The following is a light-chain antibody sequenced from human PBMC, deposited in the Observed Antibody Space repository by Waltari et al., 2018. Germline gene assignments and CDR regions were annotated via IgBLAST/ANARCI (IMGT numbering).Light chain of an antibody. V-gene: IGLV1-44*01. CDR2: SNY. CDR1: SSNIGSHT. Sequence: QSVLTQPPSASGTPGQRVTISCSGSSSNIGSHTVNWYQQLPGTAPKLLIYSNYQRPSGVPDRGSGSRSGTSASLAISGLQSEDEADYYCAAWDDGLSGRSWVFGGGTKLTVL. J-gene: IGLJ3*02. CDR3: AAWDDGLSGRSWV.